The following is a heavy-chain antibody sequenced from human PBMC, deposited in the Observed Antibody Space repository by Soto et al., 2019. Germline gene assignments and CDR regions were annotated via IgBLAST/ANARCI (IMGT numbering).Heavy chain of an antibody. CDR3: TRGPRPISTDTGAY. J-gene: IGHJ4*02. CDR2: IYNDGAYS. CDR1: GFIFKMYW. V-gene: IGHV3-74*01. Sequence: GGSLRLSCAASGFIFKMYWMHWVRQSPGKGLVWISRIYNDGAYSDYADSVRGRFTISRDNVNDTLYLQMNNLRAEDSGLYYCTRGPRPISTDTGAYWGQGTQVTVSS. D-gene: IGHD2-21*02.